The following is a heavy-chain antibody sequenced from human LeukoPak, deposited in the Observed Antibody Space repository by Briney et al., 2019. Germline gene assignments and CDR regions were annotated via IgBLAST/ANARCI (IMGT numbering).Heavy chain of an antibody. CDR1: GFTFSSYA. D-gene: IGHD6-6*01. V-gene: IGHV3-30-3*01. CDR2: ISYDGSNK. Sequence: PGGSLRLSCAASGFTFSSYAVHWVRQAPGKGLEWVAVISYDGSNKYYADSVKGRFTISRDNSKNTLYLQMNSLRAEDTAVYYCARAKTSIAARPPDYWGQGTLVTVSS. J-gene: IGHJ4*02. CDR3: ARAKTSIAARPPDY.